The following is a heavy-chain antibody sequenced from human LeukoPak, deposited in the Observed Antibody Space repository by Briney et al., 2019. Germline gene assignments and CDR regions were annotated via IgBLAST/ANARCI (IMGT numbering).Heavy chain of an antibody. J-gene: IGHJ5*02. V-gene: IGHV1-2*02. CDR1: GYTFTGYY. CDR3: ARDQGSSTTGWFDP. D-gene: IGHD6-6*01. Sequence: GASVKVSCKASGYTFTGYYMHWVRQAPGQGLEWMGWINPNSGGTNYAQKFQGRVTMTRDTSISTAYMELSRLRSDDTAVYYCARDQGSSTTGWFDPWGQETLVTVSS. CDR2: INPNSGGT.